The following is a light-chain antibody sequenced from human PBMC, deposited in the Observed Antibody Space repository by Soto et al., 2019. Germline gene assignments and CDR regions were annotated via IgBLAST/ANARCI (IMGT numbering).Light chain of an antibody. J-gene: IGKJ1*01. V-gene: IGKV1-5*03. CDR2: NAS. Sequence: DIQMTQSPSTLSGSVGDRVTITCRASQTISSWLAWYQQKPGKAPKLLIYNASTLKSGDPSRFSGSGSGTEFTLTISSLQPDDFATYYCQHYKSYSVAFGQGTKVELK. CDR3: QHYKSYSVA. CDR1: QTISSW.